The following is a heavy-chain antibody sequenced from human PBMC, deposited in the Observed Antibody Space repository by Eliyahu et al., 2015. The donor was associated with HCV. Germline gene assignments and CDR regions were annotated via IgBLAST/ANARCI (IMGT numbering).Heavy chain of an antibody. J-gene: IGHJ6*02. Sequence: QVHLVQSGAEVKMSGASVKVSCKASGYIFXNYGIHWVRQAPGQRLEWLGGIIAANGKTKYSQEFDDRVTITRDTFATTVYMELSNLKFEDTAVYYCARWGGLCSSKSCPDGYYYFGMDVWGQGTAVTVPS. V-gene: IGHV1-3*01. CDR1: GYIFXNYG. CDR2: IIAANGKT. CDR3: ARWGGLCSSKSCPDGYYYFGMDV. D-gene: IGHD2-2*01.